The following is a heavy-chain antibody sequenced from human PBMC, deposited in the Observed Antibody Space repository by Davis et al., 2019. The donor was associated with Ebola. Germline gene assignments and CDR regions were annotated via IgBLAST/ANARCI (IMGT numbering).Heavy chain of an antibody. CDR1: GGTFSSYT. J-gene: IGHJ6*04. CDR2: INPNSGGT. V-gene: IGHV1-2*06. D-gene: IGHD2-15*01. CDR3: ARDLRYCSGGSCYWGNYGMDV. Sequence: AASVKVSCKASGGTFSSYTISWVRQAPGQGLEWMGRINPNSGGTNYAQKFQGRVTMTRDTSISTAYMELSRLRSDDTAVYYCARDLRYCSGGSCYWGNYGMDVWGKGTTVTVSS.